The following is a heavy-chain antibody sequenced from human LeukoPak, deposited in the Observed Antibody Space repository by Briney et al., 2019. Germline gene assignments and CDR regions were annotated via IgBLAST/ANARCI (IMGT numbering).Heavy chain of an antibody. V-gene: IGHV3-23*01. Sequence: PGGSLRLSCAASGFSFSSYTMAWVRQAPGKGLEWVSVIGYSGGSIHFADSVKGRFAISRDNSHNTLYLQMNSLRAEDTAVYYCAKYYYDSSGPLTRAFDLWGQGTMVTVSS. CDR1: GFSFSSYT. D-gene: IGHD3-22*01. CDR3: AKYYYDSSGPLTRAFDL. CDR2: IGYSGGSI. J-gene: IGHJ3*01.